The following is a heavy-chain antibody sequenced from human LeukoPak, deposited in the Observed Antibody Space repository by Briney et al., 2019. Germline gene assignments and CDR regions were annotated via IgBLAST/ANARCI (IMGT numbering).Heavy chain of an antibody. Sequence: SETLSLTCTVSGGSISSGGYYWSWIRQPPGKGLEWIGYIYYSGSTNYNPSLKSRVTISVDTSKNQFSLKLSSVTAADTAVYYCARLGGYYDFWSGYYKNYYYYMDVWGKGTTVTVSS. CDR1: GGSISSGGYY. CDR2: IYYSGST. J-gene: IGHJ6*03. D-gene: IGHD3-3*01. CDR3: ARLGGYYDFWSGYYKNYYYYMDV. V-gene: IGHV4-61*08.